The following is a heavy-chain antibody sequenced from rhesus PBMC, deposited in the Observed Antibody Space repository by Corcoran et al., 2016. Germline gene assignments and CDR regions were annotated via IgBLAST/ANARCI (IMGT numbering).Heavy chain of an antibody. J-gene: IGHJ4*01. CDR1: GVSISTSY. Sequence: QLQLQESGPGLVKPSETLSLTCAVSGVSISTSYWSWIRQAPGKGREWIGLIYGRDSSTTNHPSLKSRVTLSVDTSKNQLSLKLNSVTAADTAVYYCAKSPGTWTFDYWGQGVLVTVSS. V-gene: IGHV4-169*01. D-gene: IGHD1-38*01. CDR2: IYGRDSST. CDR3: AKSPGTWTFDY.